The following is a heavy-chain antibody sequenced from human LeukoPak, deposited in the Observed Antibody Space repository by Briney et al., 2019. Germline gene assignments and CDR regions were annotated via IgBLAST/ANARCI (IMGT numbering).Heavy chain of an antibody. Sequence: GGSLRLSCAASGFTFRDYNIHWVRQAPGKGLEWVTFIAYDKSNKYYADSVKGRFTISRDNSKNTLYLQMNSLRVEDTAVYYCARDLGSGSFGFGIWGQGTMVTVSS. J-gene: IGHJ3*02. CDR3: ARDLGSGSFGFGI. CDR2: IAYDKSNK. CDR1: GFTFRDYN. D-gene: IGHD3-10*01. V-gene: IGHV3-30*02.